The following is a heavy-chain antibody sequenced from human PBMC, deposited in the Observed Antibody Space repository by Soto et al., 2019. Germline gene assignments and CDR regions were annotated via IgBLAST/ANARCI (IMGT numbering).Heavy chain of an antibody. V-gene: IGHV3-7*04. Sequence: EVQLVESGGGLVQPGGSLRLSCAVSGFTFSSYWMSWVRQAPGKGLEWVANIKQDGSEKYYVDSVKGRLTISRDNAKNSLSLQMNSLRAEDTAVYYCARDSSDGLDVWGQGTTVTVSS. D-gene: IGHD6-19*01. J-gene: IGHJ6*02. CDR1: GFTFSSYW. CDR2: IKQDGSEK. CDR3: ARDSSDGLDV.